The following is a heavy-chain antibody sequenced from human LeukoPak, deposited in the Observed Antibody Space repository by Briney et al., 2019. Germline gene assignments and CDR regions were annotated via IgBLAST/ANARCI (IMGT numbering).Heavy chain of an antibody. J-gene: IGHJ6*02. D-gene: IGHD3-3*01. V-gene: IGHV4-30-4*01. CDR3: ARAPLLTIFGVVTPPGMDV. CDR1: GGSISSGDYY. Sequence: SETLSLTCTVSGGSISSGDYYWSWIRQPPGKGLEWIGYIYYSGSTYYNPSLKSRVTIPVDTSKNQFSLKLSSVTAADTAVYYCARAPLLTIFGVVTPPGMDVWGQGTTVTVSS. CDR2: IYYSGST.